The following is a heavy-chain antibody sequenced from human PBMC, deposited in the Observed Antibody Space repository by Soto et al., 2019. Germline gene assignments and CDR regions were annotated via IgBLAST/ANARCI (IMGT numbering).Heavy chain of an antibody. CDR3: AKDLSSGSYFGAYYYGLDV. CDR1: GFTFTDYA. D-gene: IGHD1-26*01. Sequence: GGSLRLSCAASGFTFTDYAMSWVRQAPGKGLEWVSGISGSGDRTYYPDSVKGRFTISRDNSKNTLHLQMNSLRVEDTAVYYCAKDLSSGSYFGAYYYGLDVWGQGTTVTVSS. J-gene: IGHJ6*02. CDR2: ISGSGDRT. V-gene: IGHV3-23*01.